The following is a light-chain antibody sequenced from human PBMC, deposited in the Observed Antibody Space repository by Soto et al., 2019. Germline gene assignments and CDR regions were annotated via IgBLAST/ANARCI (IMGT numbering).Light chain of an antibody. CDR2: GAS. CDR3: QQYDNSPIT. Sequence: EIVLKQSPATLSLSPGERATLSCRASQSVNIYLGWYQQRPGQAPRLLIYGASSRATGIPDRFSGTGSETDFTLTISRLEPEDFAVYYCQQYDNSPITFGQGTRLEIK. CDR1: QSVNIY. J-gene: IGKJ5*01. V-gene: IGKV3-20*01.